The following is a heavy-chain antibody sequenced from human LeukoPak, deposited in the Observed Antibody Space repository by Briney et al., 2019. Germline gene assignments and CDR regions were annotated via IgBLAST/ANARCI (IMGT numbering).Heavy chain of an antibody. V-gene: IGHV3-30-3*01. J-gene: IGHJ4*02. Sequence: GGSLRLSCAASGFTFSSYAMHWVRQAPGKGLEWVAVISYDGSNKYYADSVKGRFTISRDNSKNTLYLQMNSLRAEDTAVYYCARDHGGYDYAFDYWGQGTLVTVSS. D-gene: IGHD5-12*01. CDR3: ARDHGGYDYAFDY. CDR2: ISYDGSNK. CDR1: GFTFSSYA.